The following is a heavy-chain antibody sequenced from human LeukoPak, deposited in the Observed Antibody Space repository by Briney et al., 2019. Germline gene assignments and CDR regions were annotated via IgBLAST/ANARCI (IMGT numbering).Heavy chain of an antibody. Sequence: GRSLRLSCAASGFTFSSYAMHWVRQAPGKGLEWVAVISYDGSNKYYADSVKGRLTISRDNSKNTLYLQMNSLRAEDTAVYYCARAYDCGGDCRFFDYWGQGTLVTVSS. CDR2: ISYDGSNK. D-gene: IGHD2-21*02. V-gene: IGHV3-30-3*01. CDR3: ARAYDCGGDCRFFDY. CDR1: GFTFSSYA. J-gene: IGHJ4*02.